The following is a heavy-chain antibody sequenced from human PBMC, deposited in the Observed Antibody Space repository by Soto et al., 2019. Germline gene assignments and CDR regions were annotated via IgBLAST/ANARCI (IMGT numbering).Heavy chain of an antibody. J-gene: IGHJ4*02. CDR3: ARCASSCSLGF. Sequence: QVELQESGPGLAKPSQTLSLTCTVSGGSISSGDYYWSWIRQPPGKGLEWIGYIYYSGSTYYNPSLMSGVTISVDTSKNQFSLKLSSVTAADTAVYYGARCASSCSLGFWGQGTLVTVSS. V-gene: IGHV4-30-4*01. D-gene: IGHD2-15*01. CDR1: GGSISSGDYY. CDR2: IYYSGST.